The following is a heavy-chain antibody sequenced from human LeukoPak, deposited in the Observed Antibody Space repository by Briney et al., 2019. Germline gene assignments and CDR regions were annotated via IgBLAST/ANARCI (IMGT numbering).Heavy chain of an antibody. J-gene: IGHJ4*02. CDR3: AREYCSGGSCHSAY. V-gene: IGHV4-59*12. Sequence: SETLSLTCTVSGGSISSYYWSWLRQPPGKGLEWLGYIYYSGSTNYNPSLKSRVTISVDTSKNQFSLKLSSVTAADTAVYYCAREYCSGGSCHSAYWGQGTLVTVSS. D-gene: IGHD2-15*01. CDR2: IYYSGST. CDR1: GGSISSYY.